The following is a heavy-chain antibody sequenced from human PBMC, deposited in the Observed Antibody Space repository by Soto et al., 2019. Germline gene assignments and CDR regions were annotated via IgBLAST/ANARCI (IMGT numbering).Heavy chain of an antibody. CDR1: GGSISSSSYY. CDR2: IYYSGST. J-gene: IGHJ4*02. Sequence: SETLSLTCTVSGGSISSSSYYWGWIRQPPGKGLEWIGSIYYSGSTYYNPSLKSRATISVDTSKNQFSLKLSSVTAADTAVYYCARVKQWLVGLDYWGQGTLVTVSS. V-gene: IGHV4-39*07. CDR3: ARVKQWLVGLDY. D-gene: IGHD6-19*01.